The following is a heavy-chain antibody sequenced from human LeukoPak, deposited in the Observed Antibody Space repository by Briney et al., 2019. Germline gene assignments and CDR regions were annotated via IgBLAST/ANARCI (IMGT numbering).Heavy chain of an antibody. CDR2: INPNSGGT. D-gene: IGHD3-10*01. J-gene: IGHJ4*02. V-gene: IGHV1-2*02. Sequence: GASVKVSCKASGYTFTGYYMHWVRQAPGQGLEWMGWINPNSGGTNYAQKFQGRVTITRDTSISTAYMEQSRLRSDDTAVYYCARDPLRYGSGSQLYYFDYWGQGTLVTVSS. CDR1: GYTFTGYY. CDR3: ARDPLRYGSGSQLYYFDY.